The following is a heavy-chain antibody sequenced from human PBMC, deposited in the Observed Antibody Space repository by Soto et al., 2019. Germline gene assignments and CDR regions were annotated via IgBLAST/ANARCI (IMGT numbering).Heavy chain of an antibody. D-gene: IGHD3-22*01. CDR2: VYPGDSDT. Sequence: EVQLVQSGVVVEKPGESLKISCQGSGYSFTSYWIGWVRQMPGKGLEWMGIVYPGDSDTRYSPSFQGQVTISADKSINTAYLQWSSRKASDSAMYYCARRHDSRGYIDYWGQGTLVTVSS. CDR3: ARRHDSRGYIDY. V-gene: IGHV5-51*03. CDR1: GYSFTSYW. J-gene: IGHJ4*02.